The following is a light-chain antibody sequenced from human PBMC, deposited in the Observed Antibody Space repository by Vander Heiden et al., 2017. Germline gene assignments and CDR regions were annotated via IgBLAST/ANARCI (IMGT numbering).Light chain of an antibody. V-gene: IGKV1-39*01. CDR1: QSISNY. Sequence: DIQMTQSPSSLSASVGDRVTITCRASQSISNYLNWYQQKPGKAPKLLIYGASNLQSGVPSRCSGSGSCTDFTLTINTLQPEDFATYYCQQSYSTPPETFGQGTKLDIK. CDR2: GAS. CDR3: QQSYSTPPET. J-gene: IGKJ2*01.